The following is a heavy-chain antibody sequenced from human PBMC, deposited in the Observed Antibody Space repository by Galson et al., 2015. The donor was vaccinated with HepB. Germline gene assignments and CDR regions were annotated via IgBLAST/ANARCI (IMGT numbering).Heavy chain of an antibody. CDR1: GYTFTSYG. Sequence: SVKVSCKASGYTFTSYGISWVRQAPGQGLEWMGWISAYNGNTNYAQKLQGRVTMTTDTSTSTAYMELRSLRSDDTAVYYCAREEVLLWFGELLTPSYYYGMDVWGQGTTVTVSS. J-gene: IGHJ6*02. CDR3: AREEVLLWFGELLTPSYYYGMDV. D-gene: IGHD3-10*01. V-gene: IGHV1-18*01. CDR2: ISAYNGNT.